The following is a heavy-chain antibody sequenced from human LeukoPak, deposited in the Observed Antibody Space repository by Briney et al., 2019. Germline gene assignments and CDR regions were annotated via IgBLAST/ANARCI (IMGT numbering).Heavy chain of an antibody. V-gene: IGHV4-39*01. CDR3: ARLPYYYGSGGSYYFDY. CDR1: GGSISSSSYY. J-gene: IGHJ4*02. D-gene: IGHD3-10*01. CDR2: IYYSGST. Sequence: SETLSLTCTVSGGSISSSSYYWGWIRQPPGKGLEWIGSIYYSGSTYYNPSLKSRVTISVDTSKNQFSLKLSSVTAADTAVYYCARLPYYYGSGGSYYFDYWGQGTLVTVSP.